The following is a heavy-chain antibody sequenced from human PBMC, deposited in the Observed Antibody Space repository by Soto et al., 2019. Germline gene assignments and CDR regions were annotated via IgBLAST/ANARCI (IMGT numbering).Heavy chain of an antibody. J-gene: IGHJ6*03. CDR1: GGSIGSYC. V-gene: IGHV4-59*01. CDR2: ISQAGST. Sequence: QVQLQESGPGLVKPSETLSLTCNVSGGSIGSYCWSWIRQPPGKGLEWIGYISQAGSTNYNPSLTSRVTISVDTSKSQFSLSLTSVTAADTAVYYCARVSRWGGIGAPPTRKPYHYYMDVWGKGTTVTVSS. D-gene: IGHD6-13*01. CDR3: ARVSRWGGIGAPPTRKPYHYYMDV.